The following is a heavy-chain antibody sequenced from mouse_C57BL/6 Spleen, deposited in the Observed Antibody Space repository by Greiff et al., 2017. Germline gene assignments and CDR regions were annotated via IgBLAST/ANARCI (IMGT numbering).Heavy chain of an antibody. J-gene: IGHJ4*01. CDR2: ISDGGSYT. Sequence: EVKLMESGGGLVKPGGSLKLSCAASGFTFSSYAMSWVRQTPEKRLEWVATISDGGSYTYYPDNVKGRFTISRDNAKNNLYLQMSHLKSEDTAMYYGARDERITTVGAYYAMDYWGQGTSVTVSS. D-gene: IGHD1-1*01. CDR1: GFTFSSYA. CDR3: ARDERITTVGAYYAMDY. V-gene: IGHV5-4*01.